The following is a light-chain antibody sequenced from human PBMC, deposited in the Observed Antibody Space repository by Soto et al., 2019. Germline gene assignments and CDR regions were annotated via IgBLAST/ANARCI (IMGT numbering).Light chain of an antibody. Sequence: EIVMTQSPATLSVSPGEKVTLSCRASQRVSNNLAWYQQKPGQAPSLLMYGVSTRATGIPARFSGSGSGTEFTLTISSLQSEDFAVYYCQQYNRWPPWTFGQGTKVEIK. V-gene: IGKV3-15*01. CDR2: GVS. CDR3: QQYNRWPPWT. J-gene: IGKJ1*01. CDR1: QRVSNN.